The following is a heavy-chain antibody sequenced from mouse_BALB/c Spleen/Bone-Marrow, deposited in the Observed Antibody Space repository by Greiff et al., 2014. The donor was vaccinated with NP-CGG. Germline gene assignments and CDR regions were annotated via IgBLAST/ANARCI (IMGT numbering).Heavy chain of an antibody. CDR1: GFSLTSYG. Sequence: QVQLQQSGPDLAAPSQSLSITCTVSGFSLTSYGVHWVRQPPGKGLEWLVVIWSDGSTTYNSALKSRLSISKDNSKSQVFLKMNSLQTDDTAMYYCTRQDYYGSFAYWGQGTLVTVSA. V-gene: IGHV2-6-2*01. CDR3: TRQDYYGSFAY. J-gene: IGHJ3*01. D-gene: IGHD1-2*01. CDR2: IWSDGST.